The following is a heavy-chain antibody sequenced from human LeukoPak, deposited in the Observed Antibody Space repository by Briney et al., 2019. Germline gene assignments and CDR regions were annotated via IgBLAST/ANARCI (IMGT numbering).Heavy chain of an antibody. J-gene: IGHJ4*02. D-gene: IGHD5-12*01. V-gene: IGHV3-7*05. CDR1: GFLFSNSW. Sequence: PLGSLRLSCADSGFLFSNSWMAWVRQAPGRGLEWLANINQDGSAKTCVDSVKGRFTISRDNAKNSLYLQMNSLRAEDTAMYYCARDSGYNAFDYWGQGTLVTVSS. CDR2: INQDGSAK. CDR3: ARDSGYNAFDY.